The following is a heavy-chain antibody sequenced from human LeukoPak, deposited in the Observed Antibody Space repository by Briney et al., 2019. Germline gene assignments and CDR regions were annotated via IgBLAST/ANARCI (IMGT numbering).Heavy chain of an antibody. Sequence: PGGSLRLSCAASGLSFSVYEMHWVRQAPGKGREWISEISSSGSITYYADSVRGRFSTSRDNAKNSLDLQMSSRRADDTAVDYCTTLTVASNFDYWGQGTLVTVSS. D-gene: IGHD6-19*01. V-gene: IGHV3-48*03. J-gene: IGHJ4*02. CDR3: TTLTVASNFDY. CDR1: GLSFSVYE. CDR2: ISSSGSIT.